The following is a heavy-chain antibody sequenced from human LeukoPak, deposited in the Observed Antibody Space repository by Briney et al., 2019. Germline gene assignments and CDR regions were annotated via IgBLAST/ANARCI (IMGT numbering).Heavy chain of an antibody. D-gene: IGHD2-2*01. Sequence: SVKVSCKASGGTFSSYAISWVRQAPGQGLEWMGGIIPIFGTANYAQKFQGRVTITADKSTSTAYMELSSLRSEDTAVYYCARSTEVFPGRYYYYYYMDVWGKGTTVTVSS. V-gene: IGHV1-69*06. J-gene: IGHJ6*03. CDR1: GGTFSSYA. CDR2: IIPIFGTA. CDR3: ARSTEVFPGRYYYYYYMDV.